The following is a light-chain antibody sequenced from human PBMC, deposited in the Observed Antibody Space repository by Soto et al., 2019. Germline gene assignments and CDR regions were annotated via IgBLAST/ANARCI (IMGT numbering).Light chain of an antibody. J-gene: IGLJ2*01. V-gene: IGLV2-14*01. CDR3: SSYTTSATLV. Sequence: QSVLTQPASVSGSPGQSITISCTGTSSDVGAYNYVSWYQQHPDKAPKLIIFEVNNRPSGVSNRFSGSKSGNTASLTISGLQAEDEADYYFSSYTTSATLVFGGGTKLTVL. CDR2: EVN. CDR1: SSDVGAYNY.